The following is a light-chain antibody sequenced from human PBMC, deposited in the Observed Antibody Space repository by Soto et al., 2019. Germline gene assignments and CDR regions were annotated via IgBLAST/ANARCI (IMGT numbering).Light chain of an antibody. CDR2: YDS. Sequence: SYELTQPPSVSVAPGQTARIACGGNNIGSKNVHWYQQRSGQAPVLVIFYDSDRPSGIPQRFSGSNSGNTATLSISRVEAGDEADYYCQVWDTSSHHFIFGGGTKVTVL. V-gene: IGLV3-21*04. CDR1: NIGSKN. J-gene: IGLJ2*01. CDR3: QVWDTSSHHFI.